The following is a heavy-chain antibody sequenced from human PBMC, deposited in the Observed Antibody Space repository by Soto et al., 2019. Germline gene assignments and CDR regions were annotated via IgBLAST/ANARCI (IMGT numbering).Heavy chain of an antibody. Sequence: QVQLVQSGAEVKKPGSSVKVSCKASGGTFSSYAISWVRQAPGQGLEWMGGIIPICGTANYEQKCQGRVTIHDAESTRTAYRELSSVRSEDTAVDYCGREVDYGGLPDWFDPWGQGTLVSVAS. CDR3: GREVDYGGLPDWFDP. V-gene: IGHV1-69*12. J-gene: IGHJ5*02. CDR1: GGTFSSYA. CDR2: IIPICGTA. D-gene: IGHD4-17*01.